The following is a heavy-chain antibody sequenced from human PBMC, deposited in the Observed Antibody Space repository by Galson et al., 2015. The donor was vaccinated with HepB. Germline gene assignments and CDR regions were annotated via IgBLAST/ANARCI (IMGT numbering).Heavy chain of an antibody. CDR2: ISVYNGNT. V-gene: IGHV1-18*01. J-gene: IGHJ2*01. Sequence: SVKVSCKASGYTFTNYGISWVRQAPGQGLEWMGWISVYNGNTNYVQKFQGRVTMTTDTSTSTAYMELRSLRSDDTAVYYCARDRVYGDYDVYWYFDLWGRGTLVTASS. CDR1: GYTFTNYG. D-gene: IGHD4-17*01. CDR3: ARDRVYGDYDVYWYFDL.